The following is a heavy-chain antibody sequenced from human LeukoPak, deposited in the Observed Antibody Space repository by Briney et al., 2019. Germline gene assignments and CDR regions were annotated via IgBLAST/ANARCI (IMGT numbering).Heavy chain of an antibody. CDR2: MNPNTAKT. CDR1: GYTFTNYE. V-gene: IGHV1-8*01. J-gene: IGHJ6*03. Sequence: ASVKVSCKASGYTFTNYEINWVRQDAGQGLEWIGWMNPNTAKTGYAQNFQDRVTMTRDTSISTAYMELTWLRFDDTAIYYCARGGSMVRGVMGRFRHEHYYMDVWGKGTTVTVSS. D-gene: IGHD3-10*01. CDR3: ARGGSMVRGVMGRFRHEHYYMDV.